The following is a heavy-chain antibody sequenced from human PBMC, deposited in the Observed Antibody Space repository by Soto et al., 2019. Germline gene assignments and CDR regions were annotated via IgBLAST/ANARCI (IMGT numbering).Heavy chain of an antibody. J-gene: IGHJ5*02. CDR1: GYTFTSYG. Sequence: ASVKVSCKASGYTFTSYGISWVRQAPGQGLEWMGWISAYNGNTNYAQKLQGRVTMTTDTSTSTAYMELRSLRSDDTAVYYCARDSQKWHPDWFDPWGQGTLVTVSS. D-gene: IGHD5-12*01. CDR2: ISAYNGNT. CDR3: ARDSQKWHPDWFDP. V-gene: IGHV1-18*04.